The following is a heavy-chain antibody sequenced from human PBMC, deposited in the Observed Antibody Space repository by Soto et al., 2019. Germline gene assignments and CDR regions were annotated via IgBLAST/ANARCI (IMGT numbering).Heavy chain of an antibody. Sequence: GGSLRLSCAASGFTVSSNYMSWVRQAPGKGLEWVSVIYSGGSTYYPDSVKGRFTISRDNSKNTLYLQMNSLRAEDTAVYYCATYYYGSGSPRNFDYWGQGTLVTVSS. D-gene: IGHD3-10*01. CDR1: GFTVSSNY. CDR3: ATYYYGSGSPRNFDY. V-gene: IGHV3-66*01. J-gene: IGHJ4*02. CDR2: IYSGGST.